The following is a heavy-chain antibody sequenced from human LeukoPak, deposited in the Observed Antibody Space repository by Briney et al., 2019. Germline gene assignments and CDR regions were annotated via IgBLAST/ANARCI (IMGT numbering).Heavy chain of an antibody. CDR1: GFIFSGYW. Sequence: PGGSLRLSCAASGFIFSGYWMHWVRQAPGKGLVWVSYISSSVSTIYYADSVKGRFTISRDNAKNSLYLQMNSLRAEDTAVYYCARDHDGMDVWGQGTTVTVSS. J-gene: IGHJ6*02. CDR3: ARDHDGMDV. CDR2: ISSSVSTI. V-gene: IGHV3-48*04.